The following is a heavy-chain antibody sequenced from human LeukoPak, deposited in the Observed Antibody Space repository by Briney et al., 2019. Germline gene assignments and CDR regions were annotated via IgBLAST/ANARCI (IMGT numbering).Heavy chain of an antibody. Sequence: GGSLRLSCAASGFTFDDYAMHWVRQAPGKGLEWVSGISWNSGSIGYADSVKGRFTISRDNAKNSLYLQMNSLRAEDTAVYYCARGPSGGWSAYFDYWGQGTLVTVSS. D-gene: IGHD6-19*01. CDR1: GFTFDDYA. V-gene: IGHV3-9*01. CDR3: ARGPSGGWSAYFDY. CDR2: ISWNSGSI. J-gene: IGHJ4*02.